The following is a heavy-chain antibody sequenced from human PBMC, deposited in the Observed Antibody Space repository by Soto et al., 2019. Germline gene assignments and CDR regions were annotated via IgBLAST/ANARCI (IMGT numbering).Heavy chain of an antibody. J-gene: IGHJ4*02. CDR2: IIPIFGTA. D-gene: IGHD6-19*01. CDR3: ARDGGSSGLKHPLGGFDY. CDR1: GGTFSSYA. V-gene: IGHV1-69*01. Sequence: QVQLVQSGAEVKKPGSSVKVSCKASGGTFSSYAISWVRQAPGQGLEWMGGIIPIFGTANYAQKFQGRVTITADESTSTAYMELSSLRSEDTAVYYCARDGGSSGLKHPLGGFDYWGQGTLVTVSS.